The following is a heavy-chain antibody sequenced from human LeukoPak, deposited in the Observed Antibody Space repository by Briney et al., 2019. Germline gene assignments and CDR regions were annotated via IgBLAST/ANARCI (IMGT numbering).Heavy chain of an antibody. V-gene: IGHV3-23*01. CDR3: AKPVIGSIFDY. CDR1: GFSFTDFD. J-gene: IGHJ4*02. D-gene: IGHD2-21*01. CDR2: TTHSGITT. Sequence: GGSLRLSCTASGFSFTDFDMNWVRQAPGKGLEWVSHTTHSGITTHYADSVKGRFTISRDNSKSTLYLRMNSLRAEDTAVYYCAKPVIGSIFDYWGRGTLVTVSS.